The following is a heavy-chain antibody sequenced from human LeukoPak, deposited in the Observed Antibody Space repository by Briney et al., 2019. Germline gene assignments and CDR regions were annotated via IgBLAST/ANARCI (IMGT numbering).Heavy chain of an antibody. Sequence: ASVKVSCKASGYTFTSYDINWVRQAPGQGLEWMGWMNPNSGNTGYAQKFQGRITMTRDMSTSTVYMELSSLRSEDTAVYYCARYVVTTSTFDYWGQGTLVTVSS. V-gene: IGHV1-8*01. CDR1: GYTFTSYD. CDR2: MNPNSGNT. CDR3: ARYVVTTSTFDY. D-gene: IGHD3-22*01. J-gene: IGHJ4*02.